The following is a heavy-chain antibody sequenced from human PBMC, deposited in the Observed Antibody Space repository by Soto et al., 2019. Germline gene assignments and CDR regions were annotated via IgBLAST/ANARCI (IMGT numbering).Heavy chain of an antibody. J-gene: IGHJ6*02. CDR1: GFTFSSYA. CDR2: ISGSGGST. CDR3: AKGCSSTSCYYHPYGMDV. D-gene: IGHD2-2*01. Sequence: GGSLRLSCAASGFTFSSYAMSWVRQAPGKGLEWVSAISGSGGSTYYADSVKGRFTISRDNSKDTLYLQMNSLRAEDTAVYYCAKGCSSTSCYYHPYGMDVWGQGTTVTVSS. V-gene: IGHV3-23*01.